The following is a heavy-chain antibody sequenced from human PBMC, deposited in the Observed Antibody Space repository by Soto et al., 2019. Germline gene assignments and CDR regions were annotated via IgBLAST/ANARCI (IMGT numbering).Heavy chain of an antibody. D-gene: IGHD6-19*01. V-gene: IGHV4-34*01. CDR2: INHSGST. J-gene: IGHJ6*03. Sequence: SETLSLTCAVYGGSFSGYYWSWIRQPPGKGLEWIGEINHSGSTNYNPSLKSRVTISVETSKNQFSLKLSSVTAADTAVYYCARGPPYSSGWYSGYYYYYMDVWGKGTTVTVSS. CDR3: ARGPPYSSGWYSGYYYYYMDV. CDR1: GGSFSGYY.